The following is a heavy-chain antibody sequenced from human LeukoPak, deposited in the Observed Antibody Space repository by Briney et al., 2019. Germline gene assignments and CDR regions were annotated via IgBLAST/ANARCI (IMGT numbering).Heavy chain of an antibody. V-gene: IGHV1-18*01. CDR2: ISAYNGNT. J-gene: IGHJ4*02. CDR1: GYTFTSYA. CDR3: VRAIGYRTTQAY. D-gene: IGHD6-13*01. Sequence: ASVKVSCKASGYTFTSYAISCVRQAPGQGLEWMGWISAYNGNTNYARKLQGKGTMTTETSASRAYMDLRSLNSDDTAVYYCVRAIGYRTTQAYWGQGTLVVVSS.